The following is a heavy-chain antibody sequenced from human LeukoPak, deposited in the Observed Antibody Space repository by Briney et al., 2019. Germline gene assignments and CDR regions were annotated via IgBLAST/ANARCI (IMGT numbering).Heavy chain of an antibody. D-gene: IGHD3-10*01. CDR3: ARLQSGRVDY. J-gene: IGHJ4*02. CDR1: GGSISSSSYY. CDR2: IYYSGST. V-gene: IGHV4-39*01. Sequence: SETLSLTCTVSGGSISSSSYYWGWIRQPPGQGLEWIGSIYYSGSTYYNPSLKSRVTISVDTSKNQFSLELSSVTAADTAVYYCARLQSGRVDYWGRGTLVTVSS.